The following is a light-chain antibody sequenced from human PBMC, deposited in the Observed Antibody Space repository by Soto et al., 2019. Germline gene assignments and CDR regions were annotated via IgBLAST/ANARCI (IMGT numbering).Light chain of an antibody. CDR2: GAS. J-gene: IGKJ2*01. V-gene: IGKV3-20*01. CDR3: QQFGSSPYT. Sequence: EIVLTQSPGTLSSSPGERATLSCRASQAVSNAYLAWYQHKPGQVPRLLIHGASNRATGIPDRFSGGGSGTAFTRTINRLEPEDFAVYYCQQFGSSPYTFGQGTKLEIK. CDR1: QAVSNAY.